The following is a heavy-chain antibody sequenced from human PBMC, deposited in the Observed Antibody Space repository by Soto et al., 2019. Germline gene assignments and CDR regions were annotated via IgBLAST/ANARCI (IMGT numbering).Heavy chain of an antibody. CDR2: IKSKTDGGTT. CDR3: TTDPWGGYCTNGVCYQVSY. D-gene: IGHD2-8*01. CDR1: GFTFSNAW. Sequence: PGGSLRLSCAASGFTFSNAWMSWVRQAPGKGLEWVGRIKSKTDGGTTDYAAPVKGRFTISRDDSKNTLYLQMNSLKTEDTAVYYCTTDPWGGYCTNGVCYQVSYWGQGTLVTVSS. V-gene: IGHV3-15*01. J-gene: IGHJ4*02.